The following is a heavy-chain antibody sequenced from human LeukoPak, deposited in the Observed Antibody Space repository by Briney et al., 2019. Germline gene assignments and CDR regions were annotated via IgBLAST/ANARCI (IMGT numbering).Heavy chain of an antibody. CDR1: GFTFSSYG. D-gene: IGHD1-26*01. V-gene: IGHV3-33*01. J-gene: IGHJ4*02. CDR3: ARGFEADSGSYLVDY. CDR2: IWYDGSNK. Sequence: TGGSLRLPCAASGFTFSSYGMHWVRQAPGKGLEWVAAIWYDGSNKYYADSVKGRFTISRDNSKNTLYLQMNSLRPEDTAVYYCARGFEADSGSYLVDYWGQGTLVTVSS.